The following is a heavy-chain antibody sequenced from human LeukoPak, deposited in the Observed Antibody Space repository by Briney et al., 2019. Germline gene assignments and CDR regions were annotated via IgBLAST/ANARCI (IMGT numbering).Heavy chain of an antibody. V-gene: IGHV3-7*01. Sequence: PGGSLRLSCAASGFTISGHWMAWVRQAPGKGLEWVADINTDGSERYYVDSVRGRFTISRDNAKNSVYLQMNSLGVEDAAVYYCARGIHDNIFGGLGTQVTVSS. D-gene: IGHD1-1*01. CDR1: GFTISGHW. J-gene: IGHJ4*02. CDR3: ARGIHDNIF. CDR2: INTDGSER.